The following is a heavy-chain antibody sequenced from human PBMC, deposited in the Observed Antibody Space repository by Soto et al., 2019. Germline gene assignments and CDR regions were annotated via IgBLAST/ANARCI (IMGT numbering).Heavy chain of an antibody. V-gene: IGHV1-69*06. Sequence: SVKVSCKASGGTFDSYAISWVRQAPGQGLEWMGGVIPMFLKSNYAQKFQGRVTITADKSTNSLYLQMNSLRAEDTAVYYCAREATIKAVAGRSWFDPWGQGTLVTVSS. CDR2: VIPMFLKS. CDR3: AREATIKAVAGRSWFDP. CDR1: GGTFDSYA. D-gene: IGHD6-19*01. J-gene: IGHJ5*02.